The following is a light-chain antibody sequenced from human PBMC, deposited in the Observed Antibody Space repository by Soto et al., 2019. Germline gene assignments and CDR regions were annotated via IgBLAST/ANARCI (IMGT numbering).Light chain of an antibody. J-gene: IGLJ1*01. CDR3: CSFVGHSSCA. Sequence: QSPMSQPPSVAGAPGHSVTISCTGTSGDPGAYVSWYQQHPNKAPRLLIYDVTERPSGVPPRFSGSKSANTASLTVSGLHAEDEAEYDCCSFVGHSSCAFGPVTKFTV. V-gene: IGLV2-11*01. CDR2: DVT. CDR1: SGDPGAY.